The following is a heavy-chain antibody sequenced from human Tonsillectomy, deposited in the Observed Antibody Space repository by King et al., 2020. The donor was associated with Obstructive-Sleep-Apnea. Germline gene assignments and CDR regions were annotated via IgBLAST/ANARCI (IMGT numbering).Heavy chain of an antibody. CDR3: ATIAARPYGLDV. D-gene: IGHD6-6*01. J-gene: IGHJ6*02. CDR2: IYYSGST. Sequence: QLQESGPGLVKPSETLSLTCTVSGGSISSSSYYWGWIRQPPGKGLEWIGSIYYSGSTYYNPSLKSRGTISVDTSKNQFSLRLSPVTAADTAVYYCATIAARPYGLDVWGQGTTVTVSS. V-gene: IGHV4-39*07. CDR1: GGSISSSSYY.